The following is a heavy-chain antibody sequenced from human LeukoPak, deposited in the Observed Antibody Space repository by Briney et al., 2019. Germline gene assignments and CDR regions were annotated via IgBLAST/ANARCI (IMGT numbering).Heavy chain of an antibody. V-gene: IGHV4-4*07. Sequence: MPSETLSLTRTVSGGSISSYYWSWIRQPAGKGLEWIGRIYTSGSTNYNPSLKSRVTMSVDTSKNQFSLKLSPVTAADTAVYYCARDPHGYSGYGNFDYWGQGTLVTVSS. J-gene: IGHJ4*02. CDR1: GGSISSYY. D-gene: IGHD5-12*01. CDR2: IYTSGST. CDR3: ARDPHGYSGYGNFDY.